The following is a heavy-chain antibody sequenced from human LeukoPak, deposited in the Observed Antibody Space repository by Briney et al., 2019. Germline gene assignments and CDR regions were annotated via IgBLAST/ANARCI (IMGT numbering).Heavy chain of an antibody. CDR3: ARDLNMVRGVTSLLYMDV. J-gene: IGHJ6*03. CDR2: IYYSGST. V-gene: IGHV4-39*07. Sequence: PSETLSLTCTVSGGSISSSSYYWGWIRQPPGKGLEWIGSIYYSGSTYYNPSLKSRVTISVDTSKNQFSLKLSSVTAADTAVYYCARDLNMVRGVTSLLYMDVWGKGTTVTVSS. D-gene: IGHD3-10*01. CDR1: GGSISSSSYY.